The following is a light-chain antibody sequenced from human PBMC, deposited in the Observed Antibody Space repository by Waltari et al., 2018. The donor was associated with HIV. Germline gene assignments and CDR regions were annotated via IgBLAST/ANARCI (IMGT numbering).Light chain of an antibody. V-gene: IGLV2-8*01. Sequence: QSALTQPPSASGSLGQSVPISCTGTSSDVVGYNYVSWYQQHPGKTPKLMIYEVSKRPSGVPDRFSGSKSGNTASLTVSGLQAEDEADYYCTSYAGSNNVVFGGGTKLTVL. J-gene: IGLJ2*01. CDR1: SSDVVGYNY. CDR2: EVS. CDR3: TSYAGSNNVV.